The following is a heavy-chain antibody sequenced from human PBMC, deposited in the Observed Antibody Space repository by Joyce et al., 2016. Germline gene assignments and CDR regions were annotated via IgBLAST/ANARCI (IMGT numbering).Heavy chain of an antibody. CDR1: NGSITRDIYS. J-gene: IGHJ5*02. CDR3: ARGPSGGASWFDP. D-gene: IGHD2-21*01. V-gene: IGHV4-30-2*01. Sequence: QLQLQESGSGLVKPSQTLSVTCAVSNGSITRDIYSWSWIRQPPGKGLEWIGYIYYSGSSYYNPSLRSRVTMSVDRSKSQCSLKLTSVNAADTAVYYCARGPSGGASWFDPWGQGILVTVSS. CDR2: IYYSGSS.